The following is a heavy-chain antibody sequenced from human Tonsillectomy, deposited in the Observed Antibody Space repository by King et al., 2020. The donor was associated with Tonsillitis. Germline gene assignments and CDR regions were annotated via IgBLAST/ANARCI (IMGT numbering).Heavy chain of an antibody. J-gene: IGHJ4*02. CDR3: VKDRKGVIYGVISHIDS. D-gene: IGHD3-3*01. V-gene: IGHV3-64D*06. Sequence: VQLVESGGGLVHPGESLRLSCSASGFTFNKYAMHWVRQAPGKGLEYVSAIRSRGDSTYYADSVRGRFTISRDNSKNTLYLQMSSLRPEDTAVYYCVKDRKGVIYGVISHIDSGGQGPL. CDR2: IRSRGDST. CDR1: GFTFNKYA.